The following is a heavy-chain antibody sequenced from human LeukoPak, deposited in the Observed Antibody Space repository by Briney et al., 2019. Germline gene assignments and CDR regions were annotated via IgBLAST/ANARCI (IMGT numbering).Heavy chain of an antibody. CDR3: ARVLLWFGESTPLDY. D-gene: IGHD3-10*01. V-gene: IGHV3-53*01. CDR1: GFTVSSNY. Sequence: PGGSLRLSCAVSGFTVSSNYMSWVRQAPGKGLEWVSVLYSGGNTYYADSVKGRFTISRDNAKNSLYLQMNSLRAEDTAVYYCARVLLWFGESTPLDYWGQGTLVTVSS. J-gene: IGHJ4*02. CDR2: LYSGGNT.